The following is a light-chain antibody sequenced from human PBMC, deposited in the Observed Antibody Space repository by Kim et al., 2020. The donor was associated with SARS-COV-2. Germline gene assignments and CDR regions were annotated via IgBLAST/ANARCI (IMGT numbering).Light chain of an antibody. CDR3: CSYADNSNYV. Sequence: GDAVTISCTGASSDVGGYNFVSWYQQHPGKAPKLIIFEVSQRPSGVPDRFSGSKSGNTASLTVSGLQAEDEADYYCCSYADNSNYVFGTGTKVTVL. V-gene: IGLV2-8*01. J-gene: IGLJ1*01. CDR2: EVS. CDR1: SSDVGGYNF.